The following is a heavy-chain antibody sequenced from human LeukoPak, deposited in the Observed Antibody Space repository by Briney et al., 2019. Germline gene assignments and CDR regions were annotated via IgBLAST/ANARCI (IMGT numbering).Heavy chain of an antibody. CDR2: IKSKTDGGTT. V-gene: IGHV3-15*01. Sequence: GGSLRLSCAASQFTFSNYAFHWVRQAPGKGLEWVGRIKSKTDGGTTDYAAPVKGRFTTSRDDSKNTLYLQMNSLKTEDTAVYYCTRDYSFDYWGQGTLVTVSS. CDR3: TRDYSFDY. CDR1: QFTFSNYA. J-gene: IGHJ4*02. D-gene: IGHD2-21*01.